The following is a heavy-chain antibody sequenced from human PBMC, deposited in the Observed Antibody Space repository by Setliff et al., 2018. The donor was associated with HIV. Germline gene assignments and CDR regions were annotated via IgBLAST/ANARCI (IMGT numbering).Heavy chain of an antibody. J-gene: IGHJ3*02. CDR1: GFTFTSSS. CDR3: ATKVYCTNGVCLDAFDI. V-gene: IGHV1-58*02. Sequence: SVKVSCKASGFTFTSSSIQWVRQARGQSLEWIGWIVVGSGNTDYAQKFHERVTITRDMSTSTAYMELSRLRSDDTAVYYCATKVYCTNGVCLDAFDIWGQGTMVTVSS. CDR2: IVVGSGNT. D-gene: IGHD2-8*01.